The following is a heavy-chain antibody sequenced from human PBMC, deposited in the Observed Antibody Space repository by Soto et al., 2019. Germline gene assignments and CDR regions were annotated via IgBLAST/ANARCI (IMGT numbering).Heavy chain of an antibody. V-gene: IGHV3-30-3*01. J-gene: IGHJ6*02. CDR3: PRGGAVDV. D-gene: IGHD2-15*01. CDR2: ISYDGSNK. Sequence: LRLSCAASGFTFSSYAMHWVRQAPGKGLEWVAVISYDGSNKYYADSVKGRFTISRDNSKNTLYLQMNSLRAEDTAVYYCPRGGAVDVWGQGTKVTVYS. CDR1: GFTFSSYA.